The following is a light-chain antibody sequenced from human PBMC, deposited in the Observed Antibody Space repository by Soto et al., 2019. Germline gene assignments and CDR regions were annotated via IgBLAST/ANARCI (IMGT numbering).Light chain of an antibody. CDR1: QDISHW. Sequence: DILMTQSPSSVSASVGDRVTIACRASQDISHWLAWYHQTPGRVTKLLIYATTKLQPGVPTRFSGSGAGTNFTFTISSLHPADFATYYCQQANSFPRTFDQGTRMEIK. CDR2: ATT. J-gene: IGKJ5*01. V-gene: IGKV1-12*01. CDR3: QQANSFPRT.